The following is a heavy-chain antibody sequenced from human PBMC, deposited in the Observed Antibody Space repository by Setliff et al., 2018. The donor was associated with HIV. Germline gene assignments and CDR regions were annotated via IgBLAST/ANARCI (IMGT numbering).Heavy chain of an antibody. Sequence: GESLKISCAVTGLTVSDHDIEWVRQAPGKGLEWLGRTRFKGSALATGYAASVKGRFAISRDDSTNSVYLQMYSLKAEDTAVYLCGAFVRGYTYWGRGTLVTVSS. CDR3: GAFVRGYTY. J-gene: IGHJ2*01. CDR1: GLTVSDHD. D-gene: IGHD3-16*01. CDR2: TRFKGSALAT. V-gene: IGHV3-72*01.